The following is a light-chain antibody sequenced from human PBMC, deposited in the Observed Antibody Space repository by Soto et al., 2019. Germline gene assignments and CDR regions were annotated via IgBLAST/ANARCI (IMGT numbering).Light chain of an antibody. CDR2: GAS. Sequence: EIVMMQSPATLSVSPGERSTLSCMASQSVSSNLAWYQQKPGKAPRLLIYGASTRATGIPARFSGSGSGTEFTLTISSLQSEDFELYYCQQYNNWPRTFGQGTKVDIK. CDR3: QQYNNWPRT. V-gene: IGKV3-15*01. CDR1: QSVSSN. J-gene: IGKJ1*01.